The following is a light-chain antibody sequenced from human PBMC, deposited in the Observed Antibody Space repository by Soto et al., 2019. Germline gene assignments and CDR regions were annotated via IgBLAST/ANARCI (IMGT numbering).Light chain of an antibody. CDR2: KGS. CDR3: QQYNDYWT. CDR1: QSISSW. J-gene: IGKJ1*01. Sequence: DIPMTHSPSTLSASVGDRVTITARASQSISSWLAWYQPKPGQAPKLLIYKGSTLQSGVPSRFSGSGSGTGFTRAIRSLQHDDSGSSYCQQYNDYWTFGRGTKVE. V-gene: IGKV1-5*03.